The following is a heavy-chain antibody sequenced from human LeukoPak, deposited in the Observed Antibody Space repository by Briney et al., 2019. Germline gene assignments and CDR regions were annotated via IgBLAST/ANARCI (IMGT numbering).Heavy chain of an antibody. V-gene: IGHV3-21*04. J-gene: IGHJ4*02. CDR3: AKAGQWLVSITYYFDY. Sequence: GGSLRLSCAASGFTFSSYRMTWVRQAPGKGLEWVSSISSSSSYIYYADSVKGRFTISRDNSKNTLYLQMNSLRAEDTAVYYCAKAGQWLVSITYYFDYWGQGTLVTVSS. CDR2: ISSSSSYI. D-gene: IGHD6-19*01. CDR1: GFTFSSYR.